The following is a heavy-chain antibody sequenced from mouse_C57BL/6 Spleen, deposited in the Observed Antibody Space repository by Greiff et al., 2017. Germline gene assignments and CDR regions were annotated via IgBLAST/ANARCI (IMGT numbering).Heavy chain of an antibody. CDR2: ISDGGSYT. J-gene: IGHJ2*01. CDR3: ARRTVTTFFDY. Sequence: EVQRVESGGGLVKPGGSLKLSCAASGFTFSSYAMSWVRQTPEKRLEWVATISDGGSYTYYPDNVKGRFTISRDNAKNNLYLQMSHLKSEDTAMYYCARRTVTTFFDYWGQGTTLTVSS. CDR1: GFTFSSYA. D-gene: IGHD2-5*01. V-gene: IGHV5-4*01.